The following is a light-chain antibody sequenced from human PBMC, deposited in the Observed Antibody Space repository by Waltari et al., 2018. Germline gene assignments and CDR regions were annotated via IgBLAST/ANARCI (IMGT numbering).Light chain of an antibody. CDR2: GES. CDR1: QSVGRT. Sequence: EIVLTQSPGTLSLSPGERAIVSCRASQSVGRTLAGYQPKPGPAPRLLIYGESNWATGIPDRFIGSGSGTEFSLSISGLEPEDSAVYYCQHYLRLPVAFGQGTKVEIK. V-gene: IGKV3-20*01. J-gene: IGKJ1*01. CDR3: QHYLRLPVA.